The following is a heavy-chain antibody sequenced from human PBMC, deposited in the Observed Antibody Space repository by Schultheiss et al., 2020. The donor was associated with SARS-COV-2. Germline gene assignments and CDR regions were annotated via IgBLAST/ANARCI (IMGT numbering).Heavy chain of an antibody. CDR1: GFTFSSYA. CDR2: ISGSGGST. D-gene: IGHD3-22*01. Sequence: GGSLRLSCAASGFTFSSYAMSWVRQAPGKGLEWVSAISGSGGSTYYADSVKGRFTISRDNSENTLYLQMNSLRAEDTAVYYCAKNYYDSRGYYWMDYWGQGTLVTVSS. J-gene: IGHJ4*02. CDR3: AKNYYDSRGYYWMDY. V-gene: IGHV3-23*01.